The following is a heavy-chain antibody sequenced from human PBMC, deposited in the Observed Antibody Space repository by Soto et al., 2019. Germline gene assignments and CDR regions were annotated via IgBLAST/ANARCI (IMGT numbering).Heavy chain of an antibody. CDR1: GGTCSSYA. J-gene: IGHJ4*02. CDR2: IIPIFGTA. D-gene: IGHD3-10*01. V-gene: IGHV1-69*01. Sequence: QVQLVQSGAEVKKPGSSVRVSCKASGGTCSSYAIIWVRQAPGQGLEWMGGIIPIFGTANYAQKFQGRVTLTADESTSTAYMELSSLRSEDTAVYYCAREGFGERRFDYWGQGTLVTVSS. CDR3: AREGFGERRFDY.